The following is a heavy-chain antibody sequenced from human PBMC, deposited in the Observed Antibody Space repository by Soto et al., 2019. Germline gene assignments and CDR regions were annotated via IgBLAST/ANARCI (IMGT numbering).Heavy chain of an antibody. CDR2: ISGSGGST. CDR3: AKDTHSGRPANDAFDI. CDR1: GFTFSSYA. J-gene: IGHJ3*02. V-gene: IGHV3-23*01. D-gene: IGHD1-26*01. Sequence: PGGSLRLSCAASGFTFSSYAMSWVRQAPGKGLEWVSAISGSGGSTYYADSVKGRFTISRDNSKNTLYLQMNSLRAEDTAVYYCAKDTHSGRPANDAFDIWGQGTMVTVSS.